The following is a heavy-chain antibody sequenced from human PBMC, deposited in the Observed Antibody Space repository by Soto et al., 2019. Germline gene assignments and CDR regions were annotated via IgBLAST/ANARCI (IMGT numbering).Heavy chain of an antibody. J-gene: IGHJ6*02. V-gene: IGHV5-51*01. CDR3: ARTSAAGKYYYGMDV. CDR1: GYSFTSYW. Sequence: PGESLKISCKGSGYSFTSYWIGWVRQMPGKCLDWMGIIYLGDSDTRYSPSFQGQVTISADKFFSTAYLHWSSLKASDTSMYYCARTSAAGKYYYGMDVWGQGTTVTVSS. CDR2: IYLGDSDT. D-gene: IGHD6-13*01.